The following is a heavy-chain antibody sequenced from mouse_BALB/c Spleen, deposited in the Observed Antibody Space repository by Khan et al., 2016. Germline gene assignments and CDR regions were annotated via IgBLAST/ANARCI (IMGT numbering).Heavy chain of an antibody. V-gene: IGHV3-2*02. D-gene: IGHD1-1*01. CDR1: GYSITSDYA. Sequence: EVQLQESGPGLVKPSQSLSLTCTVTGYSITSDYAWNWFRQFPGNKLEWMGYIGYSGSTSYNPSLKSRIFITRETSRNKFFLQLNSVTMEAKSTYYCARNLHCFVSSYLYFVVLGAVTAFTFSS. J-gene: IGHJ1*01. CDR2: IGYSGST. CDR3: ARNLHCFVSSYLYFVV.